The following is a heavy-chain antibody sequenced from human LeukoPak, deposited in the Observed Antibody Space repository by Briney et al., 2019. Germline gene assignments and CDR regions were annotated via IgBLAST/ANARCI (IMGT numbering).Heavy chain of an antibody. CDR2: IQFDDGRTK. D-gene: IGHD2-2*02. J-gene: IGHJ3*02. CDR3: AKDERYQLLYHDAFDI. V-gene: IGHV3-30*02. Sequence: GGSLRLSCAASGFIFSNYGMHWVRQAPGKGLEWVASIQFDDGRTKNYADSVKGRFTISRDNSKNTLYLQMNSLRAEDTAVYYCAKDERYQLLYHDAFDIWGQGTMVTVSS. CDR1: GFIFSNYG.